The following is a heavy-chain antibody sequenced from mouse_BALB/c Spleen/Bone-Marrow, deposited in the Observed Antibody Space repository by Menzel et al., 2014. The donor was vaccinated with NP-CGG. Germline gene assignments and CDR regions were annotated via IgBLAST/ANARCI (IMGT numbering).Heavy chain of an antibody. CDR2: INPSTGYT. J-gene: IGHJ4*01. V-gene: IGHV1-7*01. Sequence: QVQLQQSGAELAKPGASVKMSCKASGYTFTSYWMHWVKQRPRQGLEWIGYINPSTGYTEYNQKFKDKATLTADKSSSTAYMQLSSLTSEDSAVYYCARRGYAMDYWGQGTSVTVSS. CDR3: ARRGYAMDY. CDR1: GYTFTSYW.